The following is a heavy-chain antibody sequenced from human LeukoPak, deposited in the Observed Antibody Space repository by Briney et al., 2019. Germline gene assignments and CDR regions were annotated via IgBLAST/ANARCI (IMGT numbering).Heavy chain of an antibody. V-gene: IGHV3-9*01. D-gene: IGHD1-26*01. CDR1: GFTFSDYY. Sequence: PGGSLRLSCAASGFTFSDYYMSWIRQAPGKGLEWVSGISWNSGSIGYADSVKGRFTISRDNAKNSLYLQMNSLRAEDTALYYCAKGRGYRGSYYVDYWGQGTLVTVSS. J-gene: IGHJ4*02. CDR2: ISWNSGSI. CDR3: AKGRGYRGSYYVDY.